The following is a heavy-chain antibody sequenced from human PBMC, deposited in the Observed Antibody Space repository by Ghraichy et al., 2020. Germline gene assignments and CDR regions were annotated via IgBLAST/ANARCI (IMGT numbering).Heavy chain of an antibody. V-gene: IGHV3-23*01. D-gene: IGHD3-10*01. Sequence: GGSLRLSCAASGFTFSSYAMNWVRQAPGKGLEWVSLITGAGGNAYYADSVKGRFTISRDNAKNTLYLQMNSLRVEDAGIYYCAKEAGKSGQASDYWGQGTLVTVSS. CDR3: AKEAGKSGQASDY. J-gene: IGHJ4*02. CDR2: ITGAGGNA. CDR1: GFTFSSYA.